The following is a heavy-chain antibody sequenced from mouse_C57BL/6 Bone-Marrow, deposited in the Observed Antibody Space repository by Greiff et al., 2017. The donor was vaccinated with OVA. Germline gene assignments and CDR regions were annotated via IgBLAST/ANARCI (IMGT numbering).Heavy chain of an antibody. CDR3: SSTVEFAY. D-gene: IGHD1-1*01. J-gene: IGHJ3*01. Sequence: VKLQQSGAELARPGASVKLSCKASGYTFTSYGISWVKQRTGQGLEWIGEIYPRSGNTYYNEKFKGKATLTADKSSSTAYMELRSLTSEDSAVYFCSSTVEFAYWGQGTLVTVSA. CDR2: IYPRSGNT. V-gene: IGHV1-81*01. CDR1: GYTFTSYG.